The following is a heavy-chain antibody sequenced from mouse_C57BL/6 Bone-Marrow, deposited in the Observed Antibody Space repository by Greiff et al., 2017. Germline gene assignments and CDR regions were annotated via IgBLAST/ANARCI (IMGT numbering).Heavy chain of an antibody. V-gene: IGHV5-6*01. CDR1: GFTFSSYG. D-gene: IGHD1-1*01. CDR2: ISSGGSYT. J-gene: IGHJ2*01. Sequence: EVMLVESGGDLVKPGGSLKLSCAASGFTFSSYGMSWVRQTPDKRLEWVATISSGGSYTYYPDSVKGRFTISRDNAKNTLYLQMSSLKSEDTAMYYCARPNYYYGSSYLDYWGQVTTLTVSS. CDR3: ARPNYYYGSSYLDY.